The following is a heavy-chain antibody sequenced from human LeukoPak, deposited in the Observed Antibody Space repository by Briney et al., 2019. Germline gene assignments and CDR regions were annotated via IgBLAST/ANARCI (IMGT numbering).Heavy chain of an antibody. V-gene: IGHV3-11*01. Sequence: GGSLRLSCAASGFTFSDYYMTWIRQAPGKGLEWVSYISNSGSTIYYADSVKGRFTISRDNGKNSLYLQMNSLRAEDTAVYNCAREHTSGTYYIDYWGQGTLVTVSS. D-gene: IGHD1-26*01. J-gene: IGHJ4*02. CDR2: ISNSGSTI. CDR3: AREHTSGTYYIDY. CDR1: GFTFSDYY.